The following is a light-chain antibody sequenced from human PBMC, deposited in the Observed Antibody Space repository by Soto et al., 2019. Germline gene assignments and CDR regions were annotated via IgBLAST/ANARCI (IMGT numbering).Light chain of an antibody. CDR1: SGSVSTSYY. CDR2: NTN. J-gene: IGLJ2*01. V-gene: IGLV8-61*01. CDR3: VLYMGSGIHVV. Sequence: QTVVTQEPSFSVSPGGTVTLTCGLSSGSVSTSYYPSWYQQTPGQAPRTLIYNTNTRSSGVPDRFSGSILGNKAALTITGAQADDESDYYCVLYMGSGIHVVFGGGTKVTVL.